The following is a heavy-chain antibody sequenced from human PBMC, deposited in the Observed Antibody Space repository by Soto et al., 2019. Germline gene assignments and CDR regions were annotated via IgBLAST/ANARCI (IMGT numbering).Heavy chain of an antibody. CDR3: ASVTFGGVVLAH. Sequence: SETLSLTCTVSAAFFSKYYWSWIRQPPGKGLEWIGYIYFNGNTNYNPSLKRRVTISIDTSKKQISLNLTSVTDADTAVYYCASVTFGGVVLAHWGQGTLVTVSS. D-gene: IGHD3-16*01. J-gene: IGHJ4*02. V-gene: IGHV4-59*01. CDR2: IYFNGNT. CDR1: AAFFSKYY.